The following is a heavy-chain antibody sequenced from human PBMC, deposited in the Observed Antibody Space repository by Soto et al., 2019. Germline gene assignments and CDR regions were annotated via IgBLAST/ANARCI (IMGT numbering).Heavy chain of an antibody. J-gene: IGHJ6*02. D-gene: IGHD3-3*01. CDR2: MNPNSGNT. CDR3: ARGLVRYYDFWSGYTRAVVMDV. Sequence: GASVKVSCKASGYTFTSYDINWVRQATGQGLEWMGWMNPNSGNTGYAQKFQGRVTMTRNTSISTAYMELSSLRSEDTAVYYCARGLVRYYDFWSGYTRAVVMDVWGQGTTVTVSS. V-gene: IGHV1-8*01. CDR1: GYTFTSYD.